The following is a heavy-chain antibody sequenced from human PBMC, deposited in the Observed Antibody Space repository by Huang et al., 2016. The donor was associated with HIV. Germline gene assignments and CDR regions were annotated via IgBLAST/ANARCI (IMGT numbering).Heavy chain of an antibody. CDR3: AHSTDASAATFYFDF. J-gene: IGHJ4*02. D-gene: IGHD6-25*01. V-gene: IGHV2-5*01. Sequence: ITLRESGPALVKPTQTLTLTCTFSGFSRPPTCVGVGWISQPPGQALEWLAFIYSNGDGRYSPSMSSRLTITKDTAKNQVVLTMTNMDPVDTAAYYCAHSTDASAATFYFDFWGQGTLVAVSS. CDR2: IYSNGDG. CDR1: GFSRPPTCVG.